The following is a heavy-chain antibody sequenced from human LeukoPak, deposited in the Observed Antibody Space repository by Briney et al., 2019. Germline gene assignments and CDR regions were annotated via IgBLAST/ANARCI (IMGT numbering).Heavy chain of an antibody. J-gene: IGHJ4*02. CDR3: AKLPSSGSCNSPFDY. CDR2: ISGSGGST. D-gene: IGHD3-10*01. V-gene: IGHV3-23*01. CDR1: GFTFSSYA. Sequence: GGSLRLSCAASGFTFSSYAMSWVRQAPGKGLEWVSAISGSGGSTYYADSVKGRFTISRDNSKNTLYLQMNSLRAEDTAVYYCAKLPSSGSCNSPFDYWGQGTLVTVSS.